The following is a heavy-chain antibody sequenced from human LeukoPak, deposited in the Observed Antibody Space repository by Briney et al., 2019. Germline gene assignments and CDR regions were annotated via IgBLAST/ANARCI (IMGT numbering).Heavy chain of an antibody. Sequence: GGSLRLSCAASGFTFSSYEMNWVRQAPGKGLEWVSYISGSGGTIYYADSVKGRFTISRDNAKNTLYLQMNSLRPEDTAVYYCARENYDILTYFGTGMDVWGQGTTVTVSS. CDR3: ARENYDILTYFGTGMDV. CDR1: GFTFSSYE. J-gene: IGHJ6*02. V-gene: IGHV3-48*03. D-gene: IGHD3-9*01. CDR2: ISGSGGTI.